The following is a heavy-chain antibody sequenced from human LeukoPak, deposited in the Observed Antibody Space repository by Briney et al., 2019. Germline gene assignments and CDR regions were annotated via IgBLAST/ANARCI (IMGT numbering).Heavy chain of an antibody. Sequence: SGPTLVNPTQTLTLTCTFSGFSLSTSGVGVGWIRQPPGKALEWLALIYWDDDKRYSPSLKSRLTITKDTSKNQVVLTMTNMDPVDTATYHCAHTRVLLWFGELLNWFDPWGQGTLVTVSS. CDR2: IYWDDDK. CDR3: AHTRVLLWFGELLNWFDP. J-gene: IGHJ5*02. CDR1: GFSLSTSGVG. V-gene: IGHV2-5*02. D-gene: IGHD3-10*01.